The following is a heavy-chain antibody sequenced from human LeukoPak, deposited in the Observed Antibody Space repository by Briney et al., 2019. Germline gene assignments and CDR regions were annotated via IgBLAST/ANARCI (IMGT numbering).Heavy chain of an antibody. CDR1: GYTFTSYA. J-gene: IGHJ5*02. CDR2: INTNTGNP. CDR3: ARNGGSCYSGWGCWFDP. D-gene: IGHD2-15*01. Sequence: ASVKVSCKASGYTFTSYAMNWVRQAPGQGLEWMGWINTNTGNPTYAQGFTGRFVFSLDTSVSTAYLQISSLKAEDTAVYYCARNGGSCYSGWGCWFDPWGQGTLVTVSS. V-gene: IGHV7-4-1*02.